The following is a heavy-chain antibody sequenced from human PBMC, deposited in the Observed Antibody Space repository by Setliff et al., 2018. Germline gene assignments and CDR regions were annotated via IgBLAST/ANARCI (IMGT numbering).Heavy chain of an antibody. D-gene: IGHD3-10*01. Sequence: PGGSLRLSCAASGFTFCSYAMHWVRQAPGKGLEYVSAISSNGGSTYYANSVKGRFTISRDKSKNTLYLHLSSLRAEDTATYYCARDRGGTNPWFDFWGQGTLVTVSS. V-gene: IGHV3-64*01. CDR3: ARDRGGTNPWFDF. CDR2: ISSNGGST. J-gene: IGHJ5*01. CDR1: GFTFCSYA.